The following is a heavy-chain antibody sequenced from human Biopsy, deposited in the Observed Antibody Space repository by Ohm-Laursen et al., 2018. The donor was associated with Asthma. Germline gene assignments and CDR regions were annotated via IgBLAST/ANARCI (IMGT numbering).Heavy chain of an antibody. CDR3: ARMNTLIQAANYFSYAMDV. CDR1: GDSIDSGDYS. V-gene: IGHV4-30-2*06. D-gene: IGHD3-9*01. J-gene: IGHJ6*02. Sequence: SQTLSLTCAVSGDSIDSGDYSWTWIRQSPGVGLEWIGYIYRNGNTYYNPSLKSRVAIPVDRSQRQFSLKVNSVTAADTAVYYCARMNTLIQAANYFSYAMDVWGQGTTVTVSS. CDR2: IYRNGNT.